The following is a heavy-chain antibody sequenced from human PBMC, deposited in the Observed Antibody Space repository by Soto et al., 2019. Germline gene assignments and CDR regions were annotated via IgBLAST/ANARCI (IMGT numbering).Heavy chain of an antibody. CDR2: IYFTGST. CDR3: ARGDGYSGYSVWHFDN. Sequence: QVQLQESGPGLVKPSETLSLTCTVSGGSFRGYYWSWIRQPPGKGLEYLGNIYFTGSTNYNPSLKSRVTISFDTSNDHFSLRLTSVTAADTAIYYCARGDGYSGYSVWHFDNWGQGILVTVSS. CDR1: GGSFRGYY. D-gene: IGHD5-12*01. V-gene: IGHV4-59*01. J-gene: IGHJ4*02.